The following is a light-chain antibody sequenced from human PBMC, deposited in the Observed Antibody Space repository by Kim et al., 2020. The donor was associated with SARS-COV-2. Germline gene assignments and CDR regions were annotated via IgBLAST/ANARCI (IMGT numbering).Light chain of an antibody. J-gene: IGKJ4*01. Sequence: EILMTQSPATLAVFPGERATLSCRASQSVSRSLAWYQQRPGQPPRLLLYAASTRAIGVPPRFSGSGSGTEFTLTISSLQSEDIAMYFCQQYDTWPTFGGGTRVEI. CDR3: QQYDTWPT. CDR1: QSVSRS. V-gene: IGKV3-15*01. CDR2: AAS.